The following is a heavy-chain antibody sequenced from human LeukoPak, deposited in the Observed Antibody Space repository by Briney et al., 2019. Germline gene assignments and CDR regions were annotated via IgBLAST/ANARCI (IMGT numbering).Heavy chain of an antibody. V-gene: IGHV4-61*02. CDR2: IYTSGNT. CDR3: ARDPYSYGYDIGDY. D-gene: IGHD5-18*01. J-gene: IGHJ4*02. CDR1: GGSISSGSYY. Sequence: SETLSLTCTVSGGSISSGSYYWSWIRQPAGKGLEWIGRIYTSGNTNYNPSLKSRVTISVDTSKNQFSLKLSSVTAADTAVYYCARDPYSYGYDIGDYWGQGTLVTVSS.